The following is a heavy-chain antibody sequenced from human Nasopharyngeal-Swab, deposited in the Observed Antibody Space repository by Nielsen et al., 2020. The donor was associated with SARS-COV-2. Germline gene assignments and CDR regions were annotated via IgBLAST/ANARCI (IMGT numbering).Heavy chain of an antibody. Sequence: GESLKISCAASGFTFSSYSMNWVRQAPGKGLEWVSSISSSSSYIYYADSVKGRFTISRDNAKNSLYLQMNSLRAEDTAVYYCARSPTVVEWSRDAFDIWGQGTMVTVSS. V-gene: IGHV3-21*01. CDR1: GFTFSSYS. CDR3: ARSPTVVEWSRDAFDI. CDR2: ISSSSSYI. D-gene: IGHD3-3*01. J-gene: IGHJ3*02.